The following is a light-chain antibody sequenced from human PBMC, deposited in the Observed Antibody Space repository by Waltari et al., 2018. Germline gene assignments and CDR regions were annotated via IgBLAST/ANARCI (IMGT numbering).Light chain of an antibody. CDR1: QGVNSR. CDR3: QQYGNSRGS. J-gene: IGKJ2*03. Sequence: AIQLTQSPSTLYASVGDRVIITCRASQGVNSRLAWYQQKVGEPPRLLIYEASKLESGVPRRFRGSGSGTEFTLTINRLEPEDFAVYYCQQYGNSRGSFGQGTKLEIK. CDR2: EAS. V-gene: IGKV1D-13*01.